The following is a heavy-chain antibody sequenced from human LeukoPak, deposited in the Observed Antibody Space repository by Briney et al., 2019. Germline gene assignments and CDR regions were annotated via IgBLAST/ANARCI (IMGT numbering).Heavy chain of an antibody. V-gene: IGHV4-4*07. Sequence: PSETLSLTCTVSGGSISSYYWSWIRQPAGKGLEWIGRIYTSGSTNYNPSLKSRVTMSVDTSENQFSLQLNSVTPEDTAVYYCARDSVVTATGGFFDHWGQGTLVTVSS. D-gene: IGHD2-21*02. CDR1: GGSISSYY. J-gene: IGHJ4*02. CDR2: IYTSGST. CDR3: ARDSVVTATGGFFDH.